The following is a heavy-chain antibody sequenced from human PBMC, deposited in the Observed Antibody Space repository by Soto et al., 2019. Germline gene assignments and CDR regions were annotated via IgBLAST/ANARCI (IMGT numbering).Heavy chain of an antibody. J-gene: IGHJ4*02. D-gene: IGHD3-22*01. CDR3: ARNYYDSSDRDYLDY. Sequence: SXKDTYKATGYTXSSYYRNWVRQAPGQGLEWMGWSSPITGGTNYAPKFQVRVTMTSDTSITAAYMELSRLRSDDTAVSYCARNYYDSSDRDYLDYWGQGTPVTVSS. V-gene: IGHV1-2*02. CDR2: SSPITGGT. CDR1: GYTXSSYY.